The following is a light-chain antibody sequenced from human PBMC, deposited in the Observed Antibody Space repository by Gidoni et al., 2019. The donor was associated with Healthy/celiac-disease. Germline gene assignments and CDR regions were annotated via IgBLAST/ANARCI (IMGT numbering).Light chain of an antibody. Sequence: DIHITQSPSSLSASVGDRVTITCQASQDISNYLNWYQQKPGKAPKLLIYDASNLETGVPSRFSGSGSGTDFTFTISSLQPEDIATYYCQQYDNLPTLTFGGGTKVEIK. V-gene: IGKV1-33*01. CDR2: DAS. CDR3: QQYDNLPTLT. CDR1: QDISNY. J-gene: IGKJ4*01.